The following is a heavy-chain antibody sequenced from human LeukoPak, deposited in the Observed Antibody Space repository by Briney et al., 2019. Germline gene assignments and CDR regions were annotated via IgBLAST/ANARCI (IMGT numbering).Heavy chain of an antibody. D-gene: IGHD2-2*02. CDR2: IYYSGST. J-gene: IGHJ3*02. Sequence: SETLSLTCTVSGDSISNYYWSWIRQPAGKGVEWIGRIYYSGSTNYNPSLKSRVTISVDTSKNQFSLKLSSVTAADTAVYYCARVRYCSSTSCYIGRAFDIWGQGTMVTVSS. CDR3: ARVRYCSSTSCYIGRAFDI. CDR1: GDSISNYY. V-gene: IGHV4-4*07.